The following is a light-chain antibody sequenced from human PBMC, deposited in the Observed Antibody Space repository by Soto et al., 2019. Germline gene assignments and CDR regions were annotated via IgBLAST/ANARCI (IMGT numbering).Light chain of an antibody. J-gene: IGKJ1*01. CDR1: QSVSSSY. V-gene: IGKV3-20*01. Sequence: EIALTQSPGTLSLSPGERATLSCRASQSVSSSYLAWYQQRPGQAPRLLIYGASSRATGIPDRFSGSGSGADFSLTISRLEPEGFAVYFCQQYASAPRTFGQGTKVDIK. CDR2: GAS. CDR3: QQYASAPRT.